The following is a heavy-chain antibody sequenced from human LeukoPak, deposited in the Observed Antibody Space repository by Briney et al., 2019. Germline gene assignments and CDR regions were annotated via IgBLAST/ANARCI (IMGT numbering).Heavy chain of an antibody. CDR1: GYSISSGYY. Sequence: PSETLSLTCAVSGYSISSGYYWGWIRQPPGKGLEWIGSIYHSGSTYYNPSLKSRVTISLDTSKNQFSLKLSSVTAADTAVYYCARQKGLAVAGHYYFYYYMDVWGKGTTVTVSS. V-gene: IGHV4-38-2*01. D-gene: IGHD6-19*01. J-gene: IGHJ6*03. CDR3: ARQKGLAVAGHYYFYYYMDV. CDR2: IYHSGST.